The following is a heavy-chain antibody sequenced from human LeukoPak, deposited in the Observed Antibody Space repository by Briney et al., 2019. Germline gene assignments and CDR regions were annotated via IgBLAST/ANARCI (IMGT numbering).Heavy chain of an antibody. V-gene: IGHV4-34*01. J-gene: IGHJ4*02. CDR1: GGSFSGYY. CDR3: ARTSARRLRRDLDY. CDR2: INHSGST. Sequence: SETLSLTCAVYGGSFSGYYWSWIRQPPGKGLEWIGEINHSGSTNYNPSLKSRVTISVDTSKNQFSLKLSSVTAADTAVYYCARTSARRLRRDLDYWGQGTLVTVSS. D-gene: IGHD4-17*01.